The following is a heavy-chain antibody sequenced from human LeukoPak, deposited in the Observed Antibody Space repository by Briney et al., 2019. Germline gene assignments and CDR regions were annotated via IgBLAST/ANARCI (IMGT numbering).Heavy chain of an antibody. Sequence: PGGSLRFSCAASGFTFRSHAMYWVRQAPGKGLEWVAVISYDGSNKYYADSVKGRFTISRDNSNNTLYLQMNSLRTEDTAVFYCARDRYSSSRGGDFDYWGQGTLVTVSS. J-gene: IGHJ4*02. CDR2: ISYDGSNK. V-gene: IGHV3-30-3*01. CDR3: ARDRYSSSRGGDFDY. CDR1: GFTFRSHA. D-gene: IGHD6-13*01.